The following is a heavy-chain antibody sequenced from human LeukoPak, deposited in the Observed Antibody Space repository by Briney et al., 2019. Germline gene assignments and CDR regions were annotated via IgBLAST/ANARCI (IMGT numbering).Heavy chain of an antibody. Sequence: GESLKIFCKGSGYSLTSYWIGWVRQMPGKGLEWMGIIYPGDSDTRYSPSFQGQVTISADKTISTAYLQWSSLKASDTAMYYCASRPDILTGYYANDAFDIWGQGTMVTVSS. CDR3: ASRPDILTGYYANDAFDI. D-gene: IGHD3-9*01. V-gene: IGHV5-51*01. CDR1: GYSLTSYW. J-gene: IGHJ3*02. CDR2: IYPGDSDT.